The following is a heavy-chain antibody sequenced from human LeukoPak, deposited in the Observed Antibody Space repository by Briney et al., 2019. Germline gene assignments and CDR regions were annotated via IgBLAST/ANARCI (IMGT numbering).Heavy chain of an antibody. CDR3: ARESIVVVPTTMDDASDI. Sequence: GGSLRLSCAASGFTFSHYYMSWVREAPGKGLEWVANIKQDGSEQFYLDSVKGRFTISRDNAKNALYLQMHSLRVEDTAVYYCARESIVVVPTTMDDASDIWGQGTMVTVSS. D-gene: IGHD2-2*01. V-gene: IGHV3-7*01. CDR1: GFTFSHYY. CDR2: IKQDGSEQ. J-gene: IGHJ3*02.